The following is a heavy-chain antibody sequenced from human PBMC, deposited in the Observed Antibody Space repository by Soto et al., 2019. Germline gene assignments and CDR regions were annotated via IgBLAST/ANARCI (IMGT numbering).Heavy chain of an antibody. CDR1: GGSISSYY. D-gene: IGHD3-22*01. J-gene: IGHJ3*02. CDR2: INHSGST. Sequence: PSETLSLTCTVSGGSISSYYWSWIRQPPGKGLEWIGDINHSGSTNYNPSLKSRVTISVDTSKNQFSLKLSSVTAADTAVYYCARVTPYDSSGLNAFDIWGQGTMVTVSS. CDR3: ARVTPYDSSGLNAFDI. V-gene: IGHV4-59*12.